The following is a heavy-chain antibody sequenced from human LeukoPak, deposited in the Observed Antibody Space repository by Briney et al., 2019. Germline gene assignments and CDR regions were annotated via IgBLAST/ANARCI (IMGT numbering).Heavy chain of an antibody. CDR1: GFTLSSYW. Sequence: GGSLRLSCAGPGFTLSSYWMSWVRQAPGKGLEWVANINQDGSEKYYLDSVKGRFTISRDTAKNSLYLQMNSLRAEDTAVYYCAGGLNYFDYWGQGTLVTVSS. D-gene: IGHD2-8*01. J-gene: IGHJ4*02. V-gene: IGHV3-7*01. CDR3: AGGLNYFDY. CDR2: INQDGSEK.